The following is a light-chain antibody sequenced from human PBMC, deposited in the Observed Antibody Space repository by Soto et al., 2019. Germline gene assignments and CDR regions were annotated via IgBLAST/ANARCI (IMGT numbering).Light chain of an antibody. J-gene: IGLJ3*02. V-gene: IGLV1-40*01. CDR2: GNS. CDR3: QSYDSSLSGWV. Sequence: QSVLAQPPSVSGAPGQRVTISCTGSSSNIGAGYGVHWYQQLPGTAPKLLIYGNSNRPSGVPDRFSGSKSGTSASLAITGLQADDEADYHCQSYDSSLSGWVFGGGTKLTVL. CDR1: SSNIGAGYG.